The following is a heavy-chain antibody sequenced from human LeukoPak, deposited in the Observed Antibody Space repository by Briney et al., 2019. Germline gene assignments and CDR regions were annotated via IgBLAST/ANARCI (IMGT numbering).Heavy chain of an antibody. CDR2: IYYSGST. V-gene: IGHV4-31*03. D-gene: IGHD3-10*01. Sequence: SETLSLTCTVSGGSISSGGYYWSWIRQHPGKGLEWIGCIYYSGSTYYNPSLKSRVTISVDTSKNQFSLKLSSVTAADTAVYYCARGLGYYGSGSYCFDYWGQGTLVTVSS. CDR1: GGSISSGGYY. J-gene: IGHJ4*02. CDR3: ARGLGYYGSGSYCFDY.